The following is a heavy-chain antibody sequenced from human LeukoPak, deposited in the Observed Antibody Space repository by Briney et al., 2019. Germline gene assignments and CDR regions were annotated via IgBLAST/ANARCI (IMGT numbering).Heavy chain of an antibody. CDR1: GFTFDDYA. D-gene: IGHD3-22*01. CDR2: ISWNSGST. V-gene: IGHV3-9*01. CDR3: ARGNYYDSTSGDY. J-gene: IGHJ4*02. Sequence: PGRSLRLSCAASGFTFDDYAMHWVRQAPGKGLEWVSGISWNSGSTSYADSVKGRFTISRDNAKNTLYLQMNSLRAEDTAVYYCARGNYYDSTSGDYWGQGTLVTVSS.